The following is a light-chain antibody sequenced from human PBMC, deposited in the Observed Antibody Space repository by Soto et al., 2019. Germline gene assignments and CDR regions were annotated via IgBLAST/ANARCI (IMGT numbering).Light chain of an antibody. CDR2: LGS. CDR3: MQALQTPLT. J-gene: IGKJ3*01. CDR1: QSLLHSNGYNY. Sequence: DLVMTQSPLSLPVTPGESASISCRSSQSLLHSNGYNYLDWYLQKPGQSPQLLIYLGSNRASGVPDRFSGSGSGTDFTLKISRVEAEDVGVYYCMQALQTPLTFGPGTKVDIK. V-gene: IGKV2-28*01.